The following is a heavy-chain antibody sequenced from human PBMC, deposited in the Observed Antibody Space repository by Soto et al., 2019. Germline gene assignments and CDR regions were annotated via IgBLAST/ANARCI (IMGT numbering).Heavy chain of an antibody. CDR3: AKMPSTIFGDYYYYYGMDV. D-gene: IGHD3-3*01. J-gene: IGHJ6*02. CDR2: ISGSGGST. CDR1: GFTFSSYA. V-gene: IGHV3-23*01. Sequence: EVQLLESGGGLVQPGGSLRLSCAASGFTFSSYAMSWVRQAPGKGLEWVSAISGSGGSTYYADSVKGRFTISRDNSKNTLYLQMNSLRAEDTAVYYCAKMPSTIFGDYYYYYGMDVWGQGSTVTVSS.